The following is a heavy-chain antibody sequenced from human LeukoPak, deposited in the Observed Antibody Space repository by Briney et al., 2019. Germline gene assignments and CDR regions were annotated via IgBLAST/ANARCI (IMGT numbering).Heavy chain of an antibody. Sequence: GGSLRLSCAASGFTFSSYSMNWVRQAPGKGLEWVSSISSSSYIYYADSVKGRFTISRDNSKNTLYLQMNSLRAEDTAVYYCATEGGATDAFDIWGQGTMVTVSS. V-gene: IGHV3-21*01. J-gene: IGHJ3*02. CDR2: ISSSSYI. CDR3: ATEGGATDAFDI. CDR1: GFTFSSYS. D-gene: IGHD1-26*01.